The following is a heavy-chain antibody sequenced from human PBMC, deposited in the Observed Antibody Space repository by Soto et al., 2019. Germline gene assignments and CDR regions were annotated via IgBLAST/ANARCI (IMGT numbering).Heavy chain of an antibody. V-gene: IGHV3-72*01. J-gene: IGHJ4*02. CDR2: SRDKGNSYST. Sequence: EVQLVESGGGLVQPGGSLRLSCAGSGFTFSDYYIDWVRQAPGKGLEWVGRSRDKGNSYSTDYAASVKGRFTISRDASKNSLFLQMNSLQTEDTALYYCTRCRTGTTSSDYWGQGTLVTGSS. CDR3: TRCRTGTTSSDY. CDR1: GFTFSDYY. D-gene: IGHD1-7*01.